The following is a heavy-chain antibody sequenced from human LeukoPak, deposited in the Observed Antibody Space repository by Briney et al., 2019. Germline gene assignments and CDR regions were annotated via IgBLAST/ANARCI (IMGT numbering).Heavy chain of an antibody. D-gene: IGHD4-11*01. CDR3: ARLSGRDYNPRVFDY. CDR2: IKRDGSET. Sequence: GGSLRLSCAASGLIFNNYWMTWVRRAPGKGLEWVATIKRDGSETYYVDSVKGRFTISRDNAKNSLCLQVNSLRAEDTAIYYCARLSGRDYNPRVFDYWGQGTLVTVSS. V-gene: IGHV3-7*03. CDR1: GLIFNNYW. J-gene: IGHJ4*02.